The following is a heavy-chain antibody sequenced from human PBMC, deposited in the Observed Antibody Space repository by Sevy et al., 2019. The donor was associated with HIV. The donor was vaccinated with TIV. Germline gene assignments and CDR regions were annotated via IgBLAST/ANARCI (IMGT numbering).Heavy chain of an antibody. CDR3: AKDGEIFEVLGRWGMDV. CDR1: GFTFSSYG. V-gene: IGHV3-30*18. Sequence: GGSLRLSCAASGFTFSSYGIHWVRQAPGKGLEWVAVISYDGSNKYYADSVKGRFTISRDNSKNTLYLQMNSLRAEDTAVYYCAKDGEIFEVLGRWGMDVLGQGTTVTVSS. CDR2: ISYDGSNK. D-gene: IGHD3-3*01. J-gene: IGHJ6*02.